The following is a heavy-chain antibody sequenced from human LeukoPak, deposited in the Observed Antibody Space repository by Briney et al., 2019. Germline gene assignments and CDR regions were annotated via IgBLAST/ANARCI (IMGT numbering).Heavy chain of an antibody. CDR3: TKAAQRGVDYSNYLEH. CDR2: IWSDGSNE. V-gene: IGHV3-33*06. Sequence: GGSLRLSCAASGFTFSHYGMHWVRQAPGKGLEWVAVIWSDGSNEYYADSVKGRFTISRDNFQNTVSLQMNSLRAEDTAIYYCTKAAQRGVDYSNYLEHWGQGALVTVSS. D-gene: IGHD4-11*01. CDR1: GFTFSHYG. J-gene: IGHJ4*02.